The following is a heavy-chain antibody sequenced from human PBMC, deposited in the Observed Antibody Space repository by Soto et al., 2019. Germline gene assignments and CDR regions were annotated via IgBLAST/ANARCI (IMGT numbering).Heavy chain of an antibody. CDR1: GGSISIGDYY. V-gene: IGHV4-30-4*01. Sequence: PSETLSLTCTVSGGSISIGDYYWSWILQPPGKGLEWIGYIYYSGSTYYNPSLKSRVTISVDTSKNQFSLKLSSVTAADTAVYYCAREWTTVTTDWFDPWGQGTLVTVSS. D-gene: IGHD4-4*01. J-gene: IGHJ5*02. CDR2: IYYSGST. CDR3: AREWTTVTTDWFDP.